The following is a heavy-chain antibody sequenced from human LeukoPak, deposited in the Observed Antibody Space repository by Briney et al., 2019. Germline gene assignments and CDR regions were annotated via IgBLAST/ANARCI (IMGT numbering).Heavy chain of an antibody. CDR3: ARVSGSVTNYDSSDY. J-gene: IGHJ4*02. V-gene: IGHV1-69*04. D-gene: IGHD3-22*01. CDR1: GGTFSSYA. CDR2: IIPILGIA. Sequence: SVKVSCKASGGTFSSYAISWVRQAPGQGPELMGRIIPILGIANYAQKFQGRVTITADKSTSTAYMELSSLRPEDTAVYYCARVSGSVTNYDSSDYWGQGALVTVSS.